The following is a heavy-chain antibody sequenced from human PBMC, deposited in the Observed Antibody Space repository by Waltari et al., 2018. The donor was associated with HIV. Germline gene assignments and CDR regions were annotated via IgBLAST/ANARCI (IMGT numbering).Heavy chain of an antibody. J-gene: IGHJ4*02. CDR3: AREVPLSYGDYPDY. V-gene: IGHV1-18*01. CDR1: GYTFPSHG. CDR2: ISAYNGNT. D-gene: IGHD4-17*01. Sequence: QVQLVQSGAEVRKPGASATVSCRASGYTFPSHGFSWVRQAPGQGLEWMGWISAYNGNTNYAQKLQGRVTMTTDTSTSTAYMELRSLRSDDTAVYYCAREVPLSYGDYPDYWGQGTLVTVSS.